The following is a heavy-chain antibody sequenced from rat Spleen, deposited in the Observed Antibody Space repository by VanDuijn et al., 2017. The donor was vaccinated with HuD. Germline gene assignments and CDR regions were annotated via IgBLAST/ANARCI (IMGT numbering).Heavy chain of an antibody. Sequence: AVQLVESGGGLVQPGKSLKLSCSASGFTFSTYGMHWIRQAPGKGLDWVAYISSSSDTVYADAVKERFTMSRDIAKNTLYLQLNSLKSEDTAIYYCARRGAYGYDGSYFDYWGQGVMVTVSS. CDR1: GFTFSTYG. J-gene: IGHJ2*01. CDR2: ISSSSDT. V-gene: IGHV5-62*01. D-gene: IGHD1-12*03. CDR3: ARRGAYGYDGSYFDY.